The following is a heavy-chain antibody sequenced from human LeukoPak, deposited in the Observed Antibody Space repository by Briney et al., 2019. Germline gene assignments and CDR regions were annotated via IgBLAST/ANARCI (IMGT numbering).Heavy chain of an antibody. J-gene: IGHJ5*02. CDR3: ARDIAAALGFDP. V-gene: IGHV3-30*03. Sequence: GGSLRLSCAASGFTFSSYGMHWVRQAPGKGLEWVAVISYDGSNKYYADSVKGRFTISRDNSKNTLYLQMNSLRAEDTAVYYCARDIAAALGFDPWGQGTLVTVSS. D-gene: IGHD6-13*01. CDR2: ISYDGSNK. CDR1: GFTFSSYG.